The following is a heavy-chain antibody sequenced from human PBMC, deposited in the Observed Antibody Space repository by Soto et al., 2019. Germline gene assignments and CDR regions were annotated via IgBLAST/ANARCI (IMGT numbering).Heavy chain of an antibody. CDR3: AKAQSWAVTNNYYYYYGMDV. V-gene: IGHV3-30*18. Sequence: GGSLRLSCAASGFTFSSYGMHWVRQAPGKGLEWVAVISYDGSNKYYADSVKGRFTISRDNSKNTLYLQMNSLRAEDTAVYYCAKAQSWAVTNNYYYYYGMDVWGQGTTVTVSS. J-gene: IGHJ6*02. D-gene: IGHD4-17*01. CDR1: GFTFSSYG. CDR2: ISYDGSNK.